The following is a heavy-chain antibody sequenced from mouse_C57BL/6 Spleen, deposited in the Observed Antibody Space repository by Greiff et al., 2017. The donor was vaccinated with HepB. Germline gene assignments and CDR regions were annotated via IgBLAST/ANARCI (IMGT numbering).Heavy chain of an antibody. V-gene: IGHV3-6*01. CDR2: ISYDGSN. CDR1: GYSITSGYY. CDR3: ARGEGDWRYFDV. Sequence: EVQLQESGPGLVKPSQSLSLTCSVTGYSITSGYYWNWIRQFPGNKLEWMGYISYDGSNNYNPSLKNRISITRDTSKNQFFLKLNSVTTEDTATYYCARGEGDWRYFDVWGTGTTVTVSS. J-gene: IGHJ1*03.